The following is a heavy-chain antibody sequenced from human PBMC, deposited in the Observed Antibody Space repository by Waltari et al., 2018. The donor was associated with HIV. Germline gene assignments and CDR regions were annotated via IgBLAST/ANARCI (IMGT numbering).Heavy chain of an antibody. V-gene: IGHV7-4-1*02. J-gene: IGHJ4*02. CDR2: INNNTENP. Sequence: QVQLVQSGSELKKPGTSVKLSCKSSGYTFTTNSLNWVRQAPGQGLEWMGWINNNTENPMYAQGLTGRFDFSLDTSVSTAYLQISSLKGEDTAVYYCVRDGGRSRAFDYWGQGTLVTVAS. CDR1: GYTFTTNS. D-gene: IGHD3-10*01. CDR3: VRDGGRSRAFDY.